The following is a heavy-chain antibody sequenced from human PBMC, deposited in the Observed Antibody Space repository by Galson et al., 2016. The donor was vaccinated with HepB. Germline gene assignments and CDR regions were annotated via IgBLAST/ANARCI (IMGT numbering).Heavy chain of an antibody. Sequence: SLRLSCAASGFTFTNYGMHWVRQAPGKGLDWVAVISFDGNHEYYADSVKGRFTISRDNSKNTLYLQLYSLRTEDTAVYFCAKAPAAAREGVYWYFDLWGRGTLVTVSS. J-gene: IGHJ2*01. CDR2: ISFDGNHE. CDR3: AKAPAAAREGVYWYFDL. D-gene: IGHD6-25*01. CDR1: GFTFTNYG. V-gene: IGHV3-30*18.